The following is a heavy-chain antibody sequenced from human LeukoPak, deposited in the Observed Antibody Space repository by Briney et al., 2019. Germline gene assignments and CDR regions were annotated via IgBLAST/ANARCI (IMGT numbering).Heavy chain of an antibody. D-gene: IGHD2-2*01. J-gene: IGHJ4*02. Sequence: ASVKVSCKASGYTFTGYYMHWVRQATGQGLGWMGCINPNSGGTNYAQKFQGRVTMTRDTSISTAYMELSRLRSDDTAVYYCARVGKDCSSTSCYWDYWGQGTLVTVSS. CDR3: ARVGKDCSSTSCYWDY. CDR2: INPNSGGT. V-gene: IGHV1-2*02. CDR1: GYTFTGYY.